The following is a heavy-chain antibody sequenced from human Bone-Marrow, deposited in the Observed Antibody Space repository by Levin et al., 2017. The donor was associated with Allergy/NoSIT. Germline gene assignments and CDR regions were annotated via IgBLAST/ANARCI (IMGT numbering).Heavy chain of an antibody. CDR2: VYYSGST. CDR3: ARHSHRQWPGHLDS. V-gene: IGHV4-39*01. D-gene: IGHD6-19*01. CDR1: GGSTRSSSFY. J-gene: IGHJ4*02. Sequence: SQTLSLTCTVSGGSTRSSSFYWGWIRQPPGKGLEWIGTVYYSGSTYYNPALKSRITVSVDTSKNQFSLKLSSVTDADTAVYYCARHSHRQWPGHLDSWGQGTRVTVSS.